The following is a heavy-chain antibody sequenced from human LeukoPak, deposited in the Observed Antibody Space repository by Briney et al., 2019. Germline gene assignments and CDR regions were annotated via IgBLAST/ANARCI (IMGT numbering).Heavy chain of an antibody. CDR1: GFTFSSYS. Sequence: AGGSLRLSCAASGFTFSSYSMNWVRQAPGKGLEWVSSISSSSSYIYYADSVKGRFTISRDNAKNSLYLQMNSLRAEDTAVYYCARDRAYGGNFVTPSFQHGGQGTLVTVSS. J-gene: IGHJ1*01. V-gene: IGHV3-21*01. CDR3: ARDRAYGGNFVTPSFQH. CDR2: ISSSSSYI. D-gene: IGHD4-23*01.